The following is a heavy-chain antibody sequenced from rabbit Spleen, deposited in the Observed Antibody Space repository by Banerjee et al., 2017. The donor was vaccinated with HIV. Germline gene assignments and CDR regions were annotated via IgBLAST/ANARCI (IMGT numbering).Heavy chain of an antibody. CDR2: INIVTGRA. Sequence: QEQLKETGGGLVQPGGSLTLSCKASGFDFTSDYMSWVRQAPGKGLEWIGCINIVTGRAVYANWASGRFTFSKTSSTTVTLQMTSLTAADTATYFCARDLAGVIGWNFGLWGQGTLVTVS. CDR3: ARDLAGVIGWNFGL. V-gene: IGHV1S45*01. CDR1: GFDFTSDYM. J-gene: IGHJ4*01. D-gene: IGHD4-1*01.